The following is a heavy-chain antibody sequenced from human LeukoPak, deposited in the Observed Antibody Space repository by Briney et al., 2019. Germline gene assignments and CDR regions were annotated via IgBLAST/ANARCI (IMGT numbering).Heavy chain of an antibody. Sequence: NPSETLSLTCTVSGGSISSSSYYWGWMCQPPGKGLEWIGSIYYSGSTYYNPSLKSRVTISVDTSKNQFSLKLSSVTAADTAVYYCAREKYEYIGSGLVLDWVNWFDPWGQGTLVTVSS. D-gene: IGHD6-19*01. V-gene: IGHV4-39*07. CDR2: IYYSGST. CDR1: GGSISSSSYY. CDR3: AREKYEYIGSGLVLDWVNWFDP. J-gene: IGHJ5*02.